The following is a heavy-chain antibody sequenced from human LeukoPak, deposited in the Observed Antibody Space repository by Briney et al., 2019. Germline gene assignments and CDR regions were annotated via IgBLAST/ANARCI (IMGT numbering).Heavy chain of an antibody. CDR3: ARVAAGIGFFQH. Sequence: PSETLSLTCTVSGGSISSGSYYWSWIRQPAGKGLEWIGRIYTSGSTYYNPSLKSRLTISLDTSKNQFSLKLSSVTAADTAVYYCARVAAGIGFFQHWGQGTLVTVSS. D-gene: IGHD6-13*01. J-gene: IGHJ1*01. CDR1: GGSISSGSYY. CDR2: IYTSGST. V-gene: IGHV4-61*02.